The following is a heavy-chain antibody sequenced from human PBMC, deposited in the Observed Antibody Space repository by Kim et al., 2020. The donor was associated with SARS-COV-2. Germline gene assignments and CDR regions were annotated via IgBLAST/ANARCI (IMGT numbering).Heavy chain of an antibody. J-gene: IGHJ4*02. Sequence: YTADPVKGRFTISRDNSKNTLYLQMTSLRAEDTAVYYCANMVPYFDYWGQGTLVTVSS. CDR3: ANMVPYFDY. D-gene: IGHD3-10*01. V-gene: IGHV3-23*01.